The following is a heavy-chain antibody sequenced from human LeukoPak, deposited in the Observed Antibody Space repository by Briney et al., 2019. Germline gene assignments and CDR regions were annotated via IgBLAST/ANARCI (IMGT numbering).Heavy chain of an antibody. J-gene: IGHJ4*02. Sequence: GGSLRLSCAASGFTFSSYSMNWVRQAPGKGLVWVSRINTDGSSTIYADSVKGRFTISRDNAKNTLYLQMNSLRPEDTAVYYCTRHYSYGHDYWGQGTLVTVSS. CDR2: INTDGSST. CDR1: GFTFSSYS. V-gene: IGHV3-74*01. CDR3: TRHYSYGHDY. D-gene: IGHD5-18*01.